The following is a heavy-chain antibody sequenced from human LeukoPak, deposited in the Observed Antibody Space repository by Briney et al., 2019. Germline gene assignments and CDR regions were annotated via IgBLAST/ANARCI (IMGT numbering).Heavy chain of an antibody. V-gene: IGHV1-2*06. CDR1: GYTFTGYY. Sequence: GASVKVSCKASGYTFTGYYMHWERQAPGQGLEWMGRINPNSGGTNYAQKFQGRVTMTRDTSISTAYMELSRLRSDDTAVYYCAREIGYGDYGPNWFDPWGQGTLVTVSS. J-gene: IGHJ5*02. D-gene: IGHD4-17*01. CDR2: INPNSGGT. CDR3: AREIGYGDYGPNWFDP.